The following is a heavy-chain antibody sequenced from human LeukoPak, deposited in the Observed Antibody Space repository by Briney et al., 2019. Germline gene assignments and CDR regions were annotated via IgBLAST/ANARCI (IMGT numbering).Heavy chain of an antibody. Sequence: PGGSLRLSCAASGFTFDDYAMPWVRQAPGKGLEWVSAISGSGGSTYYADSVKGRFTISRDNSKNTLYLQMNSLRAEDTAVYYCAKGALPGYSSGDLDAFDIWGQGTMVTVSS. CDR2: ISGSGGST. CDR3: AKGALPGYSSGDLDAFDI. J-gene: IGHJ3*02. CDR1: GFTFDDYA. V-gene: IGHV3-23*01. D-gene: IGHD6-19*01.